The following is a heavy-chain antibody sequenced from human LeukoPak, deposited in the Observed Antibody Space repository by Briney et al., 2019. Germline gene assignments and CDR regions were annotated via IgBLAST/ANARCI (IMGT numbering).Heavy chain of an antibody. V-gene: IGHV3-48*03. CDR2: ISTSGSTI. Sequence: GGSLRLSCAASGFTFSSYEMNWVRQAPGKGLEWVSYISTSGSTIYYADSVKGRFTISRDNAKHSLYLQMNSLRAEDTAVYYCARVGSGYYPRSGYYYYGMDVWGQGTTVTVSS. CDR3: ARVGSGYYPRSGYYYYGMDV. CDR1: GFTFSSYE. J-gene: IGHJ6*02. D-gene: IGHD3-3*01.